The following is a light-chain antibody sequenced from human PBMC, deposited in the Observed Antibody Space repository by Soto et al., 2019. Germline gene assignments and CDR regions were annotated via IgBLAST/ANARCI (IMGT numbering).Light chain of an antibody. CDR1: ESVIRN. CDR2: GAS. V-gene: IGKV3-20*01. J-gene: IGKJ1*01. Sequence: IVVEPSSATPSWSSREKATLSFRASESVIRNLAWFQQKPGQAPRLLIYGASTRATGIPDRFSGSGSGTDFTLTISRLEPEDFAVYYCQQYGSSTKTFGQGTKVDIK. CDR3: QQYGSSTKT.